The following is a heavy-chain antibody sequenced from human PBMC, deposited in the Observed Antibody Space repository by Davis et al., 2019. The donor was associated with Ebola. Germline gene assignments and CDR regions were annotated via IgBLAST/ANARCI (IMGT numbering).Heavy chain of an antibody. Sequence: AASVKVSCKASGYTFTSYYMHWVRQAPGQGLEWMGIINPSGGTTSYAQKFQGRVTMTRDTSTSTVYMELISLRSEDTAVYYCASPGIAAGAPRYWCQGTLVTVSS. CDR2: INPSGGTT. V-gene: IGHV1-46*01. D-gene: IGHD6-13*01. CDR3: ASPGIAAGAPRY. CDR1: GYTFTSYY. J-gene: IGHJ4*02.